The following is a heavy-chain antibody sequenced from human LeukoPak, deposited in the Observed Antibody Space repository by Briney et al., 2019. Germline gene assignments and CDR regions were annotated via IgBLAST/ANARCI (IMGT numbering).Heavy chain of an antibody. CDR2: IKEEGSEK. J-gene: IGHJ4*02. CDR3: ARDSSGYQ. CDR1: GFTFSTYW. V-gene: IGHV3-7*01. D-gene: IGHD3-22*01. Sequence: GGSLRLFCAASGFTFSTYWMSWVRQAPGKGLEWVANIKEEGSEKYYGDSVKGRFTISRDNAKNSLYLEMNSLRVEDTAVYYCARDSSGYQWGQGTLVTVSS.